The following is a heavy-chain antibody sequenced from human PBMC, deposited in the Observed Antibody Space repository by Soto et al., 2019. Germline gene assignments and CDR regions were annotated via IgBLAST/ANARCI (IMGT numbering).Heavy chain of an antibody. V-gene: IGHV3-13*01. D-gene: IGHD6-6*01. J-gene: IGHJ6*02. CDR1: GFTFSSYD. CDR3: ARGGPSHVGMSSSSHYYYGMDV. CDR2: IGTAGDT. Sequence: EVQLVESGGGLVQPGGSLRLSCAASGFTFSSYDMHWVRQATGKGLEWVSAIGTAGDTYYPGSVKGRFTISRENAKNSLYLQMISLRAGDTAVYYCARGGPSHVGMSSSSHYYYGMDVWGQGTTVTVSS.